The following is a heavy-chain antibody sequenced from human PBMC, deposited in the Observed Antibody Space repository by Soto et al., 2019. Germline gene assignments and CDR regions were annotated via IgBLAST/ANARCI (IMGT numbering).Heavy chain of an antibody. CDR2: ISASGGAT. Sequence: EVQLLESGGGLVQPGGSLRLSCAASGFAFSSSAMTWVRQAPGKGLEWVSSISASGGATFYTDSVKGRFTVSRHNSKNTLYQQMNSLRADDTALYYCAKELSYNSGRPFDYRGQGTLVTVSS. V-gene: IGHV3-23*01. CDR3: AKELSYNSGRPFDY. D-gene: IGHD3-10*01. CDR1: GFAFSSSA. J-gene: IGHJ4*02.